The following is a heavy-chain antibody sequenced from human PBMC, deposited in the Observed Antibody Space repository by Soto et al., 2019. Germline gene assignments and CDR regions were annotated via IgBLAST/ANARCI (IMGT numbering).Heavy chain of an antibody. D-gene: IGHD4-4*01. V-gene: IGHV1-3*01. CDR3: ATAPGNSDFDY. CDR2: INAGNGNT. CDR1: GYTFTSYA. J-gene: IGHJ4*02. Sequence: QVQLVQSGAEVKKPGASVKVSCKASGYTFTSYAMHWVRQAPGQRLEWMGWINAGNGNTKYSQKFQGRVTITRDTSGSTAYMELSSLRSEDTAVYYCATAPGNSDFDYWGQGTLVTVSS.